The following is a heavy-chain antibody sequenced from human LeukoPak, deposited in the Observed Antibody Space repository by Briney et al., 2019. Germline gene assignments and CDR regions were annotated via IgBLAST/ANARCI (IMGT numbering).Heavy chain of an antibody. J-gene: IGHJ4*02. V-gene: IGHV5-51*01. CDR1: EYSFATYW. D-gene: IGHD1-26*01. CDR2: IYPSDSDT. CDR3: ARPLQGIVGATGLDY. Sequence: GESLKISCQGSEYSFATYWIAWLRQMPGKGLEWMGTIYPSDSDTRYSPSFQGQVTISADKSIKTAYLQWSSLKASDTAMYYCARPLQGIVGATGLDYWGQGTLVTVSS.